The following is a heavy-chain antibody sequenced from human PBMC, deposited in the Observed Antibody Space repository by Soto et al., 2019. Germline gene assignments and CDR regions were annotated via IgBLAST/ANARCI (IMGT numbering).Heavy chain of an antibody. V-gene: IGHV4-39*01. CDR2: IYYSGTT. D-gene: IGHD3-16*01. Sequence: PSETLSLTXTVSGGSISISLYYWGWIRQPPGKGLEWIGSIYYSGTTYYNPSLKSRVTISVDSSQNQFSLKLNSVTAADTAIYYCARRVGLGGNWFGPWGQGILVTVSS. J-gene: IGHJ5*02. CDR3: ARRVGLGGNWFGP. CDR1: GGSISISLYY.